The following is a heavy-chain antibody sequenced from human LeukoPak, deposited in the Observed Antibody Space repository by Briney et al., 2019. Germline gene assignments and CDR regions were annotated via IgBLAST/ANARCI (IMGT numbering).Heavy chain of an antibody. J-gene: IGHJ6*03. V-gene: IGHV3-21*04. CDR2: ISSSSSYI. CDR3: ARESLRYFDWLSPQHYYYMDV. D-gene: IGHD3-9*01. Sequence: GGSLRLSCAASGFTFSSYSMTWVRQAPGKGLEWVSSISSSSSYIYYADSVKGRFTISIDNAKNSLYLQMNSLRAEDTAVYYCARESLRYFDWLSPQHYYYMDVWGKGTTVTVSS. CDR1: GFTFSSYS.